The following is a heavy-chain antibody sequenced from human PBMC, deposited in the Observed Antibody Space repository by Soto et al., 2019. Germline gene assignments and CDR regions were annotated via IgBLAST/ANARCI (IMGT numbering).Heavy chain of an antibody. CDR3: ARGVKPSEYCSGGSCYDFFPGTYYFDY. Sequence: PSETLSLTCAVYGGSFSGYYWSWIRQPPGKGLEWIGEINHSGSTNYNPSLKSRVTISVDASKNQFSLKLSSVTAADTAVYYCARGVKPSEYCSGGSCYDFFPGTYYFDYWGQGTLVTVSS. CDR1: GGSFSGYY. CDR2: INHSGST. J-gene: IGHJ4*02. V-gene: IGHV4-34*01. D-gene: IGHD2-15*01.